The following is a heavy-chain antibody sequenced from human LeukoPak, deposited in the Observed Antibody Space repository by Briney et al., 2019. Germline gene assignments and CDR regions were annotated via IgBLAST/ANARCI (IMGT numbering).Heavy chain of an antibody. CDR3: ARLAYWTFDP. CDR2: IYYSGST. V-gene: IGHV4-59*01. D-gene: IGHD2-21*01. J-gene: IGHJ5*02. CDR1: GGSISSYY. Sequence: SETPSLTCTVSGGSISSYYWSWIRQPPGKGLEWIGYIYYSGSTNYNPSLKSRVTISVDTSKNQFSLKLSSVTAADTAVYYCARLAYWTFDPWGQGTLVTVSS.